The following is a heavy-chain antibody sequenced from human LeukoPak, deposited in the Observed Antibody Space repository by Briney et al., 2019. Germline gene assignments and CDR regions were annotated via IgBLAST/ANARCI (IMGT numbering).Heavy chain of an antibody. CDR1: GFTFSSYS. V-gene: IGHV3-48*01. CDR3: ARARITMIVVVITLWYFDL. D-gene: IGHD3-22*01. J-gene: IGHJ2*01. Sequence: GGSLRLSCAASGFTFSSYSMNWVRQAPGKGLEWVSYISSSSSTIYYADSVKGRFTISRDNAKNSLYLQMNSLRAEDTAVYYCARARITMIVVVITLWYFDLWGRGTLVTVSS. CDR2: ISSSSSTI.